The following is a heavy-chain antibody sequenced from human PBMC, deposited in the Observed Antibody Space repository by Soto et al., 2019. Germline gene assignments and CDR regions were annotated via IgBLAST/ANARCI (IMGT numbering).Heavy chain of an antibody. CDR1: GGTFSSYA. CDR2: IIPIFGTA. V-gene: IGHV1-69*13. D-gene: IGHD1-1*01. Sequence: ASVKVSCKASGGTFSSYAISWVRQAPEQGLEWMGGIIPIFGTANYAQKFQGRVTITADESTSTAYMELSSLRSEDTAVYYCAREYPRYNWNDAGAFDYWGQGTLVTVS. CDR3: AREYPRYNWNDAGAFDY. J-gene: IGHJ4*02.